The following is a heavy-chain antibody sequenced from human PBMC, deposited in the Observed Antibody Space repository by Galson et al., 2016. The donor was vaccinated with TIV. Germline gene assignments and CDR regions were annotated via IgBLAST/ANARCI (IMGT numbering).Heavy chain of an antibody. CDR2: INPIFRTP. Sequence: SVKVSCKASGGTFSFYAITWVRQAPGQGLEWMGGINPIFRTPNYAQKFQGRVTMTADDSTRTAYMELSSLGSEDTAAYYCARETCSGGTCYSRIGAFDIWGQGTMVTVSS. V-gene: IGHV1-69*13. D-gene: IGHD2-15*01. CDR3: ARETCSGGTCYSRIGAFDI. CDR1: GGTFSFYA. J-gene: IGHJ3*02.